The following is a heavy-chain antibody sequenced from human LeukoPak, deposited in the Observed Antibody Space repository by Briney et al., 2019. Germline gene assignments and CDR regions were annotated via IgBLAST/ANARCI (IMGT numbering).Heavy chain of an antibody. V-gene: IGHV3-30*02. CDR3: ARHPYTGSSGAYYYYYMDV. D-gene: IGHD1-26*01. J-gene: IGHJ6*03. CDR1: GFTFSSYG. Sequence: GGSLRLSCAASGFTFSSYGIHWVRQAPGKGLEWVAFIRYDGSNNYYADSVKGRFTISRATAKNSLYLQMNSLRAEDAALYFCARHPYTGSSGAYYYYYMDVWGKGPRVTIP. CDR2: IRYDGSNN.